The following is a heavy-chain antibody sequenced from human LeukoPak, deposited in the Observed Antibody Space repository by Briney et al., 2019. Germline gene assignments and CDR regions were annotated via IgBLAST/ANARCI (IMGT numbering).Heavy chain of an antibody. CDR3: ARHVSGSSRYHDY. CDR2: IYPGDSDT. CDR1: GYIFTSYW. V-gene: IGHV5-51*01. J-gene: IGHJ4*02. D-gene: IGHD1-26*01. Sequence: GESLKISCKGCGYIFTSYWIGWVRQMPGKGLEWMGIIYPGDSDTRYSPSFQGQVTISADKSISTAYLQWSSLKASDTAMYYCARHVSGSSRYHDYWGQGTLVTVSS.